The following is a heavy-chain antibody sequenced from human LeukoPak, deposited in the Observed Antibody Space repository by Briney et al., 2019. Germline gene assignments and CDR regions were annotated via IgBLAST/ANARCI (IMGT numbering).Heavy chain of an antibody. CDR1: GFTFSTYA. Sequence: GGSLRLSCAASGFTFSTYAISWVRQAPGKGLEWVSCISSTSNYIFYADSVRGRFTISRDNAKNSLYLQMDSLRAEDTAVYYCAKDWEDIVVVPAAIRDYWGQGTLVTVSS. D-gene: IGHD2-2*02. J-gene: IGHJ4*02. V-gene: IGHV3-21*01. CDR2: ISSTSNYI. CDR3: AKDWEDIVVVPAAIRDY.